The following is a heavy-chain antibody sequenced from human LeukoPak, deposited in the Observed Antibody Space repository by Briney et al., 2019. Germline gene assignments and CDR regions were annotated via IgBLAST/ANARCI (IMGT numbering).Heavy chain of an antibody. CDR3: ARETDSSSSIFDY. Sequence: GASVKVSCKASGYTFTGDYMHWVRQAPGQGGEGMGWINPNSGGTNYAQNFQGRVTMPTDTSISTAYMELSRLTSDDTAVYYCARETDSSSSIFDYWGQGTLVTVSS. CDR2: INPNSGGT. J-gene: IGHJ4*02. D-gene: IGHD6-6*01. V-gene: IGHV1-2*02. CDR1: GYTFTGDY.